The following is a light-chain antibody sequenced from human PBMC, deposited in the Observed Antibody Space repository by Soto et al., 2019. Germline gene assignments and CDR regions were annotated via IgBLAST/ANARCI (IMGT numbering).Light chain of an antibody. Sequence: DIQMTQSPSTLSASVGDRVTITCRASQSINSWLAWYQQKPGKAPNLLIYKASSLEGGVPSRFSGSGSGTEFTLTISSLQPDDLATYYCQQYDSYAWTFGQGTKVEIK. CDR2: KAS. V-gene: IGKV1-5*03. J-gene: IGKJ1*01. CDR1: QSINSW. CDR3: QQYDSYAWT.